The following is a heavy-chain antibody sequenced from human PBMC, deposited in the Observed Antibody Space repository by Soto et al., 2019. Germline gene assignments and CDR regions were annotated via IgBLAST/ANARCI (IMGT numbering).Heavy chain of an antibody. V-gene: IGHV3-7*03. J-gene: IGHJ6*02. CDR3: ARVACSRRSCPFGSYYGMDV. Sequence: PGGSLRLSCAASGFTFSSYWRSWVRQAPGKGLEWVANIKQDGSEKYYVDSVKGRCTISRDNAKNSLYLQINSLRAEDTSVYYLARVACSRRSCPFGSYYGMDVWGQGPTVSV. D-gene: IGHD2-15*01. CDR1: GFTFSSYW. CDR2: IKQDGSEK.